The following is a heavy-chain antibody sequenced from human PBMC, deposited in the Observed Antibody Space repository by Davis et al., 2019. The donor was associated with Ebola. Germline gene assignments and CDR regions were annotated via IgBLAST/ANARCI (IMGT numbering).Heavy chain of an antibody. CDR1: GGSFSGYY. D-gene: IGHD6-6*01. CDR3: ASKSIAKDAFDI. Sequence: SETLSLTCAVYGGSFSGYYWSWIRQPPGKGLEWIGEINHSGSTNYNPSLKSRVTISVDTSKNQFSLKLSSVTAADTAVYYCASKSIAKDAFDIWGQGRMVTVSS. J-gene: IGHJ3*02. V-gene: IGHV4-34*01. CDR2: INHSGST.